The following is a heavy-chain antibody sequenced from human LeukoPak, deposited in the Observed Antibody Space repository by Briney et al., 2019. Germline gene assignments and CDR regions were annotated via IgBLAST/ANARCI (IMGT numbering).Heavy chain of an antibody. D-gene: IGHD5-18*01. J-gene: IGHJ4*02. CDR3: ARLVDTAMVTDY. V-gene: IGHV4-34*01. CDR2: INHSGST. CDR1: GGSFSGYY. Sequence: SETLSLTCAVYGGSFSGYYWSWIRQPPGKGLEWIGEINHSGSTNYNPSLKSRVTISVDKSKNQFSLKLSSVTAADTAVYYCARLVDTAMVTDYWGQGTLVTVSS.